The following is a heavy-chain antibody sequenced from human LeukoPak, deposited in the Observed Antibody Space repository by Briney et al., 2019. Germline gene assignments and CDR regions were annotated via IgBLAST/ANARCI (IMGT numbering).Heavy chain of an antibody. Sequence: ASVKVSCKASGYTFTSYDINWVRQATGQGLEWMGWMNPNSGNTGYAQKFQGRVTMTRNTSISTAYMELSSLRSEDTAVYYCAKNGGSQCYSHLDSWGQGTLVTVSS. CDR3: AKNGGSQCYSHLDS. J-gene: IGHJ4*02. CDR2: MNPNSGNT. CDR1: GYTFTSYD. D-gene: IGHD2-15*01. V-gene: IGHV1-8*01.